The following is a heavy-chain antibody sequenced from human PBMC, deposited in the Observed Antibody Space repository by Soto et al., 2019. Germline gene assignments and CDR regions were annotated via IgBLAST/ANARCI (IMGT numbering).Heavy chain of an antibody. D-gene: IGHD5-18*01. J-gene: IGHJ4*02. CDR1: GFTFSTYS. CDR3: ARSRYNDY. Sequence: PGGSLRLSCAASGFTFSTYSMNWFRQAPGKGLEWLSYISSSGTSISYRDSVRGRFTISRDNVKNSLYLQIDSLGAEDTAVYYCARSRYNDYWGQGTLVTVSS. CDR2: ISSSGTSI. V-gene: IGHV3-48*01.